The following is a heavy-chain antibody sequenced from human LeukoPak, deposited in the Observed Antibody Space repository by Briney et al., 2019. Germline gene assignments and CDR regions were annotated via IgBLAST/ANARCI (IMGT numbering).Heavy chain of an antibody. CDR3: ARTDQYDSSGYLDY. J-gene: IGHJ4*02. CDR1: GFSLSTRGMC. Sequence: SGPALVKPTQTLTLTCTFSGFSLSTRGMCVSWIRQPPGKALEWLARIDWDDDKYYSTSLKTRLTISKDTSKNQVVLTMTNMDPVDTATYCCARTDQYDSSGYLDYWGQGTLVTVSS. CDR2: IDWDDDK. V-gene: IGHV2-70*11. D-gene: IGHD3-22*01.